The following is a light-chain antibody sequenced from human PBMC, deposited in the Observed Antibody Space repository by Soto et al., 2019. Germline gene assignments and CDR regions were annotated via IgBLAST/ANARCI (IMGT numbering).Light chain of an antibody. CDR1: QSVSSN. CDR3: QQYNKWPQT. Sequence: EIVMTQSPATLSVSPGERATLSCRASQSVSSNLAWYQQKPGQAPRLLIYDASTRATGIPARFSGSGSGTEFTLTISSLQSEDSAVYYCQQYNKWPQTFGQGTKVDIK. CDR2: DAS. V-gene: IGKV3-15*01. J-gene: IGKJ1*01.